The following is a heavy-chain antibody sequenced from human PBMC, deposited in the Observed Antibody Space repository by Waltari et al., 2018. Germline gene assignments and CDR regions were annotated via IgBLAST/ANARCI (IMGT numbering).Heavy chain of an antibody. D-gene: IGHD6-19*01. V-gene: IGHV4-34*01. CDR1: GGFFRGYY. CDR3: ARMVAVGSI. CDR2: INHSGST. J-gene: IGHJ4*02. Sequence: QVQLPQWGAGMFKPSETLSLPLRGYGGFFRGYYWSWIRQPPGKGLEWIGEINHSGSTNYNPSLKSRVTISVDTSKNQFSLKLSSVTAADTAVYYCARMVAVGSIWGQGTLVTVSS.